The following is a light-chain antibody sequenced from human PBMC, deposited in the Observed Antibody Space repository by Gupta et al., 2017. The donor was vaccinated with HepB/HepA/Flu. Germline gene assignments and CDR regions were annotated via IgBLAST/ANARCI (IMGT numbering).Light chain of an antibody. CDR1: QDIRKY. J-gene: IGKJ1*01. V-gene: IGKV1-33*01. CDR2: DAS. CDR3: QQNDNRPPWT. Sequence: DIQMTQSPSSLSASVGDRVTITCQASQDIRKYLNSHQQKPGKTPKFLISDASNLETGVPSRFSGSGFGTDFTFTISSLQPEDSATYYCQQNDNRPPWTLGQGTKVEIK.